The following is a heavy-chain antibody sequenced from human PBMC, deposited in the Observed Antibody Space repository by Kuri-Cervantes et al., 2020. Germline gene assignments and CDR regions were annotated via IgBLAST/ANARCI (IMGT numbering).Heavy chain of an antibody. CDR3: ASLRGYSGYDKKSTGRGDAFDI. V-gene: IGHV1-8*01. Sequence: ASVKVSCKASGYTFTSYDINWVRQATGQGLEWMGWMNPNSGNTGYAQKFQGRVTMTRNTSISTAYMELSSLRSDDTAVYYCASLRGYSGYDKKSTGRGDAFDIWGQGTMVTVSS. D-gene: IGHD5-12*01. CDR2: MNPNSGNT. CDR1: GYTFTSYD. J-gene: IGHJ3*02.